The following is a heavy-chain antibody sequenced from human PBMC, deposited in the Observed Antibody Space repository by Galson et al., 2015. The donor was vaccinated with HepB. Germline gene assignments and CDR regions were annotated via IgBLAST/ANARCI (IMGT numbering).Heavy chain of an antibody. V-gene: IGHV3-15*01. CDR3: TTGVTGTIRDGY. J-gene: IGHJ4*02. CDR2: IKSKRDGETK. Sequence: SLRLPCAASGLTFSRAWMSWVRQVPGKGLECVGSIKSKRDGETKDYAAPVKGRFSISRDDSINTLYLQMDSLKTEDTAVYYCTTGVTGTIRDGYWGQGALVTVFS. CDR1: GLTFSRAW. D-gene: IGHD1-14*01.